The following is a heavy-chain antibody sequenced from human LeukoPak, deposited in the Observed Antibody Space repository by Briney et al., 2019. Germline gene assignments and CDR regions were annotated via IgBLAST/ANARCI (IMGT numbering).Heavy chain of an antibody. CDR2: IKEDGSEK. Sequence: GGSLRLSCAASGFTFSSYWMIWVRQAPGKGLEWLANIKEDGSEKYYVDSVRGRFTISRDNAENSLYLQMNSLRAEDTAVYFCARNPRVLDYWGQGTLVTVSS. CDR3: ARNPRVLDY. J-gene: IGHJ4*02. V-gene: IGHV3-7*01. D-gene: IGHD1-14*01. CDR1: GFTFSSYW.